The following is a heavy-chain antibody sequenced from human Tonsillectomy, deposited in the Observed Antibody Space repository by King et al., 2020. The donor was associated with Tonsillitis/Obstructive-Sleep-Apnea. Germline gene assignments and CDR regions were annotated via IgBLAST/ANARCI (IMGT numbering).Heavy chain of an antibody. J-gene: IGHJ4*02. CDR2: IDPTSGGT. V-gene: IGHV1-2*02. Sequence: QLVQSGAEVKKPGASVKVSCKASGYTFTGYYMHWVRQAPGQGLEWMGWIDPTSGGTKYAQKFQGRVTMTRDTSISTAYMELSRLRSDDTAIYYCARGDLWFGERWGQGTLVTVSS. CDR1: GYTFTGYY. CDR3: ARGDLWFGER. D-gene: IGHD3-10*01.